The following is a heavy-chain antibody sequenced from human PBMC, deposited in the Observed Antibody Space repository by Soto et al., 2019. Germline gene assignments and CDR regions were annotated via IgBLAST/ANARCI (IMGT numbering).Heavy chain of an antibody. CDR1: GGSVRAPDW. CDR3: ARVRQGCSANNCYFDP. D-gene: IGHD1-1*01. J-gene: IGHJ5*01. V-gene: IGHV4-4*02. Sequence: SETLSLTCTLSGGSVRAPDWWNWVRQSTDKGLEWIAEVHISGHSNYNPSLRSRVSVSIDSSKNQFYLNLNSVTAADTAIYYCARVRQGCSANNCYFDPWGQGTQVTVSS. CDR2: VHISGHS.